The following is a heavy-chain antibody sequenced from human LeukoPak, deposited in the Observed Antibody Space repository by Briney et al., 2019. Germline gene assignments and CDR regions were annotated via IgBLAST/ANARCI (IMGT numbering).Heavy chain of an antibody. D-gene: IGHD6-19*01. CDR1: GYTFTSYA. Sequence: ASVKVSCKASGYTFTSYAMHWVRQAPGQRLEWMGWINAGNGNTKYSQKFQGRVTITRDTSASTAYMELSSLRSEDTAVYYCARGGSGASTEYFGFDYWGQGTLVTVSS. CDR3: ARGGSGASTEYFGFDY. CDR2: INAGNGNT. J-gene: IGHJ4*02. V-gene: IGHV1-3*01.